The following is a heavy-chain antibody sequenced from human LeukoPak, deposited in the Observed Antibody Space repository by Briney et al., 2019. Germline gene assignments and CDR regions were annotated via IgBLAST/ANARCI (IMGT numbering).Heavy chain of an antibody. CDR1: GYTFTGYY. V-gene: IGHV1-2*02. CDR3: ARDLKNTMVRGRYMDV. D-gene: IGHD3-10*01. CDR2: INPNSGGT. Sequence: ASVKVSCKASGYTFTGYYMHWVRQAPGQGLEWMGWINPNSGGTNYVQKFQGRVTMTRDTSISTAYMELSRLRSDDTAVYYCARDLKNTMVRGRYMDVWGKGTTVTVSS. J-gene: IGHJ6*03.